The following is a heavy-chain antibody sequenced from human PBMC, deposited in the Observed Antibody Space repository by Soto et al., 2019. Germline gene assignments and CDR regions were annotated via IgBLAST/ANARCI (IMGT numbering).Heavy chain of an antibody. CDR3: AHTYITIFGVVIMLESEAWSWFDP. D-gene: IGHD3-3*01. CDR2: IYWNEDK. V-gene: IGHV2-5*01. Sequence: QITLKESGPTLVKPTQTLTLTCTFSGFSLSTSGVGVGWIRQPPGKALEWLALIYWNEDKRYSPSLKSRLTITQDPDKNRVVLTMTNMDPVDTATYYCAHTYITIFGVVIMLESEAWSWFDPWGQGTLVTVSS. CDR1: GFSLSTSGVG. J-gene: IGHJ5*02.